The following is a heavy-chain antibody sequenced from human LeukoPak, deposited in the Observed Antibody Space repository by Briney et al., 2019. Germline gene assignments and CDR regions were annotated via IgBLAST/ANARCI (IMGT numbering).Heavy chain of an antibody. CDR2: ISGSGVRT. Sequence: GGSLRLSCVASGCTFSSYAMNWVRQAPGKGLEWVSGISGSGVRTYYADSVKGLFTISRDNSKSTLYLQMNSLRAEDTAVYYCAKRGDGYNTYYFDYWGQGALVTVSS. D-gene: IGHD5-24*01. CDR3: AKRGDGYNTYYFDY. V-gene: IGHV3-23*01. CDR1: GCTFSSYA. J-gene: IGHJ4*02.